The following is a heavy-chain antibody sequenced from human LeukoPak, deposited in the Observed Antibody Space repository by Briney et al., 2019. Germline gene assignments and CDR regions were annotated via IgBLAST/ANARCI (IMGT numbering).Heavy chain of an antibody. J-gene: IGHJ4*02. V-gene: IGHV3-30-3*01. CDR3: ARDIPEAAGTGFYDY. CDR2: ISYDGSNK. CDR1: GFTFSSYA. D-gene: IGHD6-13*01. Sequence: PGGSLRLSCAASGFTFSSYAMHWVRQAPGKGLEWVAVISYDGSNKYYADSVKGRFTISRDNSKNTLYLQMNSLRAEDTAVYYCARDIPEAAGTGFYDYWGQGTLVTVSS.